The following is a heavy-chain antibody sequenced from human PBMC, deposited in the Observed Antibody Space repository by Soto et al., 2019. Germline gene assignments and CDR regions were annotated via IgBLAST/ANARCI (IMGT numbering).Heavy chain of an antibody. CDR3: ATRIAARRDAFDI. CDR2: FDPEDGET. CDR1: GCTLTELS. Sequence: ASVKVSCKVSGCTLTELSMHWVRQAPGKGLEWMGGFDPEDGETIYAQKFQGRVTMTEDTSTDTAYMELSSLRSEDTAVYYCATRIAARRDAFDIWGQGTMVTVSS. V-gene: IGHV1-24*01. D-gene: IGHD6-6*01. J-gene: IGHJ3*02.